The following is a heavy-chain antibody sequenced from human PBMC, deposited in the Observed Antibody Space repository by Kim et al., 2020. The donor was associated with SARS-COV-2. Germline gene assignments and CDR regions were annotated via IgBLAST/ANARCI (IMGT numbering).Heavy chain of an antibody. CDR3: ARENVRGGTDH. CDR1: GGSISSYY. D-gene: IGHD3-16*01. V-gene: IGHV4-59*01. J-gene: IGHJ4*02. Sequence: SETLSLTCTVSGGSISSYYWSWIRQPPGKVLEWIGYIYYSGSTNYNPSLKIRVTISVDTSKTQFSLNLSSVTAADTAVYYFARENVRGGTDHWVQGTL. CDR2: IYYSGST.